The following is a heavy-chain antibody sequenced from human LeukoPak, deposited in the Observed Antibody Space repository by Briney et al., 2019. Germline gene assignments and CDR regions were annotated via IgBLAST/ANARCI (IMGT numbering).Heavy chain of an antibody. D-gene: IGHD6-13*01. J-gene: IGHJ4*02. CDR2: IYYSGST. V-gene: IGHV4-61*01. CDR3: ARTLGPSAADFHFDY. CDR1: GGSVSSGSYY. Sequence: SETLSLTCTVSGGSVSSGSYYWSWIRQPPGKGLEWIGHIYYSGSTNYNPSLKSRVTISVDTSKNQFSLKLSSVTAADTAVYYRARTLGPSAADFHFDYWGQGTLVTVSS.